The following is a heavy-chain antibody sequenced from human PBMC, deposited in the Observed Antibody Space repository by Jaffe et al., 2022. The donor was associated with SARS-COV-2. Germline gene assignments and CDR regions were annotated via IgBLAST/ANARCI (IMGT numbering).Heavy chain of an antibody. CDR2: INHSGST. Sequence: QVQLQQWGAGLLKPSETLSLTCAVYGGSFSGYYWSWIRQPPGKGLEWIGEINHSGSTNYNPSLKSRVTISVDTSKNQFSLKLSSVTAADTAVYYCIYRGSWPSGSTGNYYYMDVWGKGTTVTVSS. J-gene: IGHJ6*03. CDR3: IYRGSWPSGSTGNYYYMDV. CDR1: GGSFSGYY. D-gene: IGHD1-26*01. V-gene: IGHV4-34*01.